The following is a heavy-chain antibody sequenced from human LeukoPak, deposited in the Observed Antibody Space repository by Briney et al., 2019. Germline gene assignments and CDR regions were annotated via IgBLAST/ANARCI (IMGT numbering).Heavy chain of an antibody. CDR1: GGTFSSYA. D-gene: IGHD5-12*01. J-gene: IGHJ4*02. Sequence: SVKVSCKASGGTFSSYAISWVRQAPGQGVEWMGRIIPILGIANYAQKFQGRVTITADKSTSTAYMELSSLRSEDTAVYYCYLVATIGENWGQGTLVTVSS. CDR3: YLVATIGEN. V-gene: IGHV1-69*04. CDR2: IIPILGIA.